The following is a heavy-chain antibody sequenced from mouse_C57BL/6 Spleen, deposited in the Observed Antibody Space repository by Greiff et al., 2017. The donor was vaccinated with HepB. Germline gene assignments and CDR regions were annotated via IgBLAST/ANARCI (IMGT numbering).Heavy chain of an antibody. CDR1: GFTFSDYG. V-gene: IGHV5-17*01. CDR3: ARKMDDYDGGFAY. D-gene: IGHD2-4*01. CDR2: ISSGSSTI. J-gene: IGHJ3*01. Sequence: EVKLVESGGGLVKPGGSLKLSCAASGFTFSDYGMHWVRQAPEKGLEWVAYISSGSSTIYYADTVKGRFTISRDNAKNTLFLQMTSLRSEDTAMYYCARKMDDYDGGFAYWGQGTLVTVSA.